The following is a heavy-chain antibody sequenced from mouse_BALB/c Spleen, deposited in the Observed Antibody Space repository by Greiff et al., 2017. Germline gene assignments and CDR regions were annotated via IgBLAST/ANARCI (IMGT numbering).Heavy chain of an antibody. CDR3: ARGYGGSSYYFDY. V-gene: IGHV1S135*01. CDR1: GYAFTSYN. CDR2: IDPYNGGT. D-gene: IGHD1-1*01. Sequence: VHVKQSGPELVKPGASVKVSCKASGYAFTSYNMYWVKQSHGKSLEWIGYIDPYNGGTSYNQKFKGKATLTVDKSSSTAYMHLNSLTSEDSAVYYCARGYGGSSYYFDYWGQGTTLTVSS. J-gene: IGHJ2*01.